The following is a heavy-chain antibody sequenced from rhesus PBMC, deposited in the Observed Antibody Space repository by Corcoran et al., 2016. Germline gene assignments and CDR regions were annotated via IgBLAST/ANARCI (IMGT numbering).Heavy chain of an antibody. CDR1: GGSFSSYC. V-gene: IGHV4-80*01. CDR2: LNGNSGSP. D-gene: IGHD1-20*01. CDR3: AGGYSWNNVSWYFDL. Sequence: QVQLQESGPGLVKPSETLSLTCAVSGGSFSSYCWSWIRQPPGKGLEWIGELNGNSGSPNYNPSLLVRVTFSKAASKNQFSLNLSSVTAANTAVYYCAGGYSWNNVSWYFDLWGPGTPITISS. J-gene: IGHJ2*01.